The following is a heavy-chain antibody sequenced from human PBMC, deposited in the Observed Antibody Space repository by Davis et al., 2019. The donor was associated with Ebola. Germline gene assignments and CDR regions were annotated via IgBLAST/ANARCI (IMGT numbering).Heavy chain of an antibody. J-gene: IGHJ4*02. CDR1: GFTFDDYA. V-gene: IGHV3-9*01. D-gene: IGHD3-3*01. CDR3: ARRGASGWSPFDY. Sequence: PGGSLRLSCAASGFTFDDYAMHWVRQAPGKGLEWVSGISWNSGSIGYADSVKGRFTISRDNAKNSLYLQMNSLRAEDTAVYYCARRGASGWSPFDYWGQGTLVTVSS. CDR2: ISWNSGSI.